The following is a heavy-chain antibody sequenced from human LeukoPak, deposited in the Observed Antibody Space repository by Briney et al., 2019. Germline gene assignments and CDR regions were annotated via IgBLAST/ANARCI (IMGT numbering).Heavy chain of an antibody. CDR1: GGSISGYY. V-gene: IGHV4-59*01. Sequence: SETLSLTCTVSGGSISGYYYYWIRQPPGKGLEWIGYVHYSGSTNYNPSLKSRLTISIDKSKNQFSLKLSSVTAADTAVYYCAREAGSYWGQGTLVTVSS. CDR2: VHYSGST. CDR3: AREAGSY. J-gene: IGHJ4*02. D-gene: IGHD3-10*01.